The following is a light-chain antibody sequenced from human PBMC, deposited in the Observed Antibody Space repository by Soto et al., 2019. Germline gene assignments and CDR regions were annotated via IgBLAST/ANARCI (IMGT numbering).Light chain of an antibody. CDR3: QQFKSYPIT. J-gene: IGKJ5*01. CDR1: QGISSD. V-gene: IGKV1-9*01. CDR2: AAS. Sequence: GDRVTITCRTSQGISSDLAWYQQNPGKAPKLLIYAASTLQNGVPSTFSGSGSGTEFTLTIGRMQPEDFGTYYCQQFKSYPITLGQGTRLELK.